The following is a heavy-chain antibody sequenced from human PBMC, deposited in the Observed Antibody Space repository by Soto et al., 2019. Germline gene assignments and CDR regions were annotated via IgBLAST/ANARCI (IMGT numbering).Heavy chain of an antibody. CDR3: ARDLGGTVTGRGAFGI. J-gene: IGHJ3*02. D-gene: IGHD6-19*01. CDR1: GGSIRNDFY. V-gene: IGHV4-31*03. Sequence: SETLSLTCTVSGGSIRNDFYWSYLRQRPGKGLEWIGYISYSGYAAYHPSLESRVIISVDPSNNQLSLILNSVTAADTAVYYWARDLGGTVTGRGAFGIWGRGTLVTVS. CDR2: ISYSGYA.